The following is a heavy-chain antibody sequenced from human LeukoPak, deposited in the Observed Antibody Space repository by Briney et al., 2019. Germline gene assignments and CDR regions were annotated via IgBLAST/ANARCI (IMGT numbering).Heavy chain of an antibody. CDR2: INHSGST. Sequence: SETLSLTCAVYGGSFSGYYWSWIRQPPGKGLEWIGEINHSGSTNYNPSLKSRVTISVDTSKNQFSLKLSSVTAADTAVYYCARGGGGYCSSTSCRKLNWFDPWGQGTLVTVSS. D-gene: IGHD2-2*01. V-gene: IGHV4-34*01. CDR3: ARGGGGYCSSTSCRKLNWFDP. J-gene: IGHJ5*02. CDR1: GGSFSGYY.